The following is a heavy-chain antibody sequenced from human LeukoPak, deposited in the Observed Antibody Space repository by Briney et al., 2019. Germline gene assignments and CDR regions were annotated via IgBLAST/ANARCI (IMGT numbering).Heavy chain of an antibody. CDR2: IYYSGST. V-gene: IGHV4-59*01. J-gene: IGHJ4*02. CDR3: AREDCSSTSCYGFDY. CDR1: GGSISSYY. D-gene: IGHD2-2*01. Sequence: SETLSLTCTVSGGSISSYYWSWIRQPPGKGLEWIGYIYYSGSTNYNPSLKSRVTISVDTSKNQFSLKLSSVTAADTAVYYCAREDCSSTSCYGFDYWGQGTLVTVFS.